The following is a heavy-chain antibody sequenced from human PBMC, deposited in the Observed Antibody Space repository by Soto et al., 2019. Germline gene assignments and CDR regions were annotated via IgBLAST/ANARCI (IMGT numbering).Heavy chain of an antibody. J-gene: IGHJ6*02. Sequence: GGSLRLSCAASGFTFSSYWMHWVRQAPGKGLVWVSRINSDGINKYYADSVKGRFTISRDNSKNTLYLQMNSLRAEDTAVYYCAKIGHYDFWRSSGMDVWGQGTTVTVSS. CDR1: GFTFSSYW. V-gene: IGHV3-74*01. CDR2: INSDGINK. CDR3: AKIGHYDFWRSSGMDV. D-gene: IGHD3-3*01.